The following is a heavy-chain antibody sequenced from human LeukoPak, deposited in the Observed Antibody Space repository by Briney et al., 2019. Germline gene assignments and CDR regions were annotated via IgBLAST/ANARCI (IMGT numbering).Heavy chain of an antibody. V-gene: IGHV3-21*01. D-gene: IGHD6-19*01. CDR2: ISSSSSYI. CDR3: ARRGAVAGTGDY. CDR1: GFTFSSYS. Sequence: GGSLRLSCAASGFTFSSYSMNCVRQAPGKGLEWVSSISSSSSYIYYADSVKGRFTISRDNAKNTLYLQMNSLRAEDTALYYCARRGAVAGTGDYWGQGTLVAVSS. J-gene: IGHJ4*02.